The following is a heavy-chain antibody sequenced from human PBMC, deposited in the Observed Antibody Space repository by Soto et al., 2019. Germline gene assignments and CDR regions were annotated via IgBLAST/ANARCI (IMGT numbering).Heavy chain of an antibody. D-gene: IGHD3-16*02. Sequence: GGSLRLSCAASGFTFSGSAVHWVRQASGKGLEWVGRIRSKANSYATAYAASVKGRFTISRDDSKNTAYLHMNSLKTEDTAIYYCARDRHNNFFDPWGQGTLVTAPQ. CDR1: GFTFSGSA. CDR2: IRSKANSYAT. J-gene: IGHJ5*02. CDR3: ARDRHNNFFDP. V-gene: IGHV3-73*01.